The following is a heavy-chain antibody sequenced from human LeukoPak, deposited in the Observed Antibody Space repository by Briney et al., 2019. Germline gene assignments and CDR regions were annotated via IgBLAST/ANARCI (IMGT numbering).Heavy chain of an antibody. Sequence: GGSLRLSCAASGFAFSSYAMSWVRQAPGKGLEWVSAISGSGGSTYYADSVKGRFTISRDNSKNTLYLQMNSLRAEDTAVYYCANTPIHYYGSGSYFDYWGQGTLVTVSS. D-gene: IGHD3-10*01. V-gene: IGHV3-23*01. CDR2: ISGSGGST. CDR1: GFAFSSYA. J-gene: IGHJ4*02. CDR3: ANTPIHYYGSGSYFDY.